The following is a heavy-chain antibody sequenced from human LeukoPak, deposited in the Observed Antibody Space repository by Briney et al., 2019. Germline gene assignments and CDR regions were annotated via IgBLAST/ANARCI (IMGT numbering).Heavy chain of an antibody. CDR1: GGSISSADYY. Sequence: PSETLSLTCTVSGGSISSADYYWSWIRQPPGKGLEWIGYIYYSGNTYYNPSLKSRVTVSVDPSKNQFSLKLSSVTAADTAVYYCARGSLLGFHFDYWGQGTLVTVSS. J-gene: IGHJ4*02. CDR3: ARGSLLGFHFDY. D-gene: IGHD2-8*02. V-gene: IGHV4-30-4*01. CDR2: IYYSGNT.